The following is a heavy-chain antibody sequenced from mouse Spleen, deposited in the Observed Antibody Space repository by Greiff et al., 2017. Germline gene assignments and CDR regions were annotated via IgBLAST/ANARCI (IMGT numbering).Heavy chain of an antibody. D-gene: IGHD1-1*01. Sequence: VQLQQPGAELVMPGASVKLSCKASGYTFTSYWMHWVKQRPGQGLEWIGEIDPSDSYTNYNQKFKGKATLTVDKSSSTAYMQLSSLTSEDSAVYYCARGNSRGSSLLDAMDYWGQGTSVTVSS. CDR2: IDPSDSYT. V-gene: IGHV1-69*01. J-gene: IGHJ4*01. CDR1: GYTFTSYW. CDR3: ARGNSRGSSLLDAMDY.